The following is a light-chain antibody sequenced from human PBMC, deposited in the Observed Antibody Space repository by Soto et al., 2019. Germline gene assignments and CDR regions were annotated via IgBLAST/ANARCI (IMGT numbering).Light chain of an antibody. Sequence: EIVLTQSPGTLSLSPGERATLSCRASQSLSSNNLAWYQQRPGQAPSVVIYRASTRATGIPETFSGSGSGADFTLTSSRLEPEDFAVYYCQQYGRSPFTFGPGTKVHIK. CDR3: QQYGRSPFT. J-gene: IGKJ3*01. V-gene: IGKV3-20*01. CDR1: QSLSSNN. CDR2: RAS.